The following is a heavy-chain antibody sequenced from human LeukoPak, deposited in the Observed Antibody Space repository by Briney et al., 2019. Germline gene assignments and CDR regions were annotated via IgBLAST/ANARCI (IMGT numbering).Heavy chain of an antibody. CDR2: ISPDGSDT. V-gene: IGHV3-7*01. D-gene: IGHD6-19*01. CDR3: VRWGVEAGMDS. CDR1: GFTFSSYW. J-gene: IGHJ4*02. Sequence: PGGSLRLSCEASGFTFSSYWMGWVRPAPGKGLEWVANISPDGSDTYYVDSVKGRFTISRDNAKKSMFLQMNSLRAEETTVYYCVRWGVEAGMDSWGQGTLVTVSS.